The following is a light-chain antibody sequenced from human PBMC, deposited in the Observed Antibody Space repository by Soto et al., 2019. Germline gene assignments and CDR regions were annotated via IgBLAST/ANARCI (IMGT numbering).Light chain of an antibody. CDR2: AAS. Sequence: DIQMTQSPSSLSAYVGDRVTITCRASQSSRNYLNWYQQKPGKAPKLLIYAASSLQSGVPSRFSGSGSGTDFTLTISSLQPDDVSTYFCKQTYRTPTTFGQGTKLEIK. V-gene: IGKV1-39*01. J-gene: IGKJ2*01. CDR3: KQTYRTPTT. CDR1: QSSRNY.